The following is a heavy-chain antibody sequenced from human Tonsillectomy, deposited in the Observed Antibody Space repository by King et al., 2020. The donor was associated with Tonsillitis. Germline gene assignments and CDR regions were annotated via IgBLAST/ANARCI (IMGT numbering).Heavy chain of an antibody. D-gene: IGHD3-16*02. J-gene: IGHJ4*02. V-gene: IGHV3-49*03. CDR1: GFTFGDYA. Sequence: VQLVEFGGGLVQPGRSLRLSCTPSGFTFGDYAMSWFRQAPGKGLEWVGFIRTKTYGGTTQYAASVKGRFTISRDESKSIAYVQMNSLKTEDTGVYYCARVGAGKYVWGTYRPTYFDYWGQGTLVTVSS. CDR2: IRTKTYGGTT. CDR3: ARVGAGKYVWGTYRPTYFDY.